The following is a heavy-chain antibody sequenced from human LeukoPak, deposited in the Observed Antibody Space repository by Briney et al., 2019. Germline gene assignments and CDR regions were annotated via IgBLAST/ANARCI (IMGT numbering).Heavy chain of an antibody. V-gene: IGHV3-30*02. CDR3: AKDVDLFGELYFDS. D-gene: IGHD3-10*02. CDR2: LRYDGSNR. Sequence: PGGSLGLSCVASEFTFTSYGMHWVRQAPGKGLEWVAFLRYDGSNRSYADSVKGRFTISRDNSKNTLYLQMNSLRAEDTAVYYCAKDVDLFGELYFDSWGQGTLVTVSS. CDR1: EFTFTSYG. J-gene: IGHJ4*02.